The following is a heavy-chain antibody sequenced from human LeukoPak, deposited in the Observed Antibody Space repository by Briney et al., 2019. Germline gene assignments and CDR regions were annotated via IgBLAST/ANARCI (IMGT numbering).Heavy chain of an antibody. V-gene: IGHV3-21*01. CDR3: ARSGSAGIWDFDY. J-gene: IGHJ4*02. D-gene: IGHD3-10*01. CDR1: GFTFSSHT. CDR2: ISSSRSYI. Sequence: PGGSLRLSCAASGFTFSSHTMNWVRHAPGKGLEWVSSISSSRSYIFYTDSVKGRFTISRDNAKNSLYLQMNSLRAEDTAVYYCARSGSAGIWDFDYWGQGTLVTVSS.